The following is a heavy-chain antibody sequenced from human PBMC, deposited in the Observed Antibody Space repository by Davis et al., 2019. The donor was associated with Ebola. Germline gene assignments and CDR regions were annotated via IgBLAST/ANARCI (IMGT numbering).Heavy chain of an antibody. D-gene: IGHD4-11*01. Sequence: SGSTLVNPTPTLTLTCTFSGFSLNLFAAGVGWIRQLPGKALEWLALIYGDVDKRDTPSLRRRITISKDTSKNQVVLKMTHMDPVDTATYYCAHLQYTDTWYTDYWGQVTLVTVSS. J-gene: IGHJ4*02. V-gene: IGHV2-5*02. CDR3: AHLQYTDTWYTDY. CDR1: GFSLNLFAAG. CDR2: IYGDVDK.